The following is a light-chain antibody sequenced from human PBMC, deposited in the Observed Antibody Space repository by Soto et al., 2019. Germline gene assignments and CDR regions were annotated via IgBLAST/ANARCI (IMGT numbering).Light chain of an antibody. V-gene: IGKV1-5*01. CDR2: DAS. CDR1: QSISSW. Sequence: DIQMTQSPSTLSASVGDRVTITCRASQSISSWLAWYQQKPGKAPKLLIYDASSLESGVPSRFSGSGSGTEFTLTISSLQPDDFATYYCQQYNSYSGTFGPETEVDIK. J-gene: IGKJ1*01. CDR3: QQYNSYSGT.